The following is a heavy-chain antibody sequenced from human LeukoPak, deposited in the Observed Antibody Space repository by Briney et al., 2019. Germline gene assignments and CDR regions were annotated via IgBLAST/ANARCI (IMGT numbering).Heavy chain of an antibody. Sequence: GGSLRLSCAASGFTFSSFPMNWVRQAPGKGPEWVSYISGSGTTTFYPDSVKGRFTISSDISKNTLYLQMNSLRADDTAVYYCARSRIVATTAPFDHWGQGTLVTVSS. J-gene: IGHJ4*02. CDR1: GFTFSSFP. D-gene: IGHD1-26*01. CDR2: ISGSGTTT. V-gene: IGHV3-48*01. CDR3: ARSRIVATTAPFDH.